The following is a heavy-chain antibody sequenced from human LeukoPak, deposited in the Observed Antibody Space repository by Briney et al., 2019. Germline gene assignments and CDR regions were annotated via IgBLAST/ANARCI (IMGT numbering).Heavy chain of an antibody. D-gene: IGHD1-1*01. CDR3: TRDWNDLDY. CDR2: ISYDGSNK. CDR1: GFTVSNNY. J-gene: IGHJ4*02. Sequence: GGSLRLSCAASGFTVSNNYMSWVRQAPGKGLEWVAVISYDGSNKYYADSVKGRFTISRDNSRNMLYLQMNSLRAEDTAVYYSTRDWNDLDYWGQGTLVTVSS. V-gene: IGHV3-30*03.